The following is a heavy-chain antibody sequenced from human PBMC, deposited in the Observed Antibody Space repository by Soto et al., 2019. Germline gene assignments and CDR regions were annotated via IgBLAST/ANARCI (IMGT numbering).Heavy chain of an antibody. CDR2: IYWDDDK. D-gene: IGHD6-19*01. J-gene: IGHJ5*02. CDR1: GFSLSTSGVG. CDR3: AHMAASQRIAVAGRKNWFDP. Sequence: QITLKESGPTLVKPTQTLTLTCTFSGFSLSTSGVGVGWIRQPPGKALEWLTLIYWDDDKRYSPSLKSRLTITKDTSKNQVILKMTNMDPVDTATYYCAHMAASQRIAVAGRKNWFDPWGQGTLVTVSS. V-gene: IGHV2-5*02.